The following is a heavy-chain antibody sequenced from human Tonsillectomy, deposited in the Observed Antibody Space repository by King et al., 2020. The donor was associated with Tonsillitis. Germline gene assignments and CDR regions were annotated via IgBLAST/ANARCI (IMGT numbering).Heavy chain of an antibody. Sequence: QLQESGPGLVKPSETLSLTCTVSGGSISSSRYYWGWIRQPPGQGLEWIGSICYSVTTHYNPSLKSRVPISVDSAKNQFSLKLHSVTAADTAVYYCAVGPALLWFGELWDAFFIWGQGTMGSVSS. V-gene: IGHV4-39*01. CDR1: GGSISSSRYY. CDR3: AVGPALLWFGELWDAFFI. D-gene: IGHD3-10*01. J-gene: IGHJ3*02. CDR2: ICYSVTT.